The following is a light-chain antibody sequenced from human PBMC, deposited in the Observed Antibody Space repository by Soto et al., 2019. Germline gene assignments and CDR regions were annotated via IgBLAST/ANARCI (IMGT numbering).Light chain of an antibody. CDR3: QSYDSSLSGYV. CDR2: GNT. J-gene: IGLJ1*01. Sequence: QSVLTRPPSVSGAPGQRVTISCTGSSSNIGTGYDVHWYQQLPGTAPKLLIYGNTNRPSGVPDRVSGSKSGTSASLAITGLQAEDEADYYCQSYDSSLSGYVFGTGTELTVL. CDR1: SSNIGTGYD. V-gene: IGLV1-40*01.